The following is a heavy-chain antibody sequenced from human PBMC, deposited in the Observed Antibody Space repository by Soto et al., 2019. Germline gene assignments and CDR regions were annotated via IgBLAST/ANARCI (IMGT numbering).Heavy chain of an antibody. CDR2: INPSGGST. CDR1: GYTFTSYY. D-gene: IGHD2-15*01. J-gene: IGHJ6*03. Sequence: ASVKVSCKASGYTFTSYYMHWVRQAPGQGLEWMGIINPSGGSTSYAQKFQGRVTMTRDTSTSTVYMELSSLRSDDTAVYYCARDESCSGGSCYGTNNYYYYYMDVWGQGTTVTVSS. V-gene: IGHV1-46*01. CDR3: ARDESCSGGSCYGTNNYYYYYMDV.